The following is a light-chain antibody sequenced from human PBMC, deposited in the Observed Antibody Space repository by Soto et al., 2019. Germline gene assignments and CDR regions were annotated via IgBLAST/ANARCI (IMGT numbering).Light chain of an antibody. J-gene: IGLJ3*02. CDR1: SSNIGAGYD. CDR2: GNS. Sequence: QSVLTQPPSVSGAPGQRVTISCTGSSSNIGAGYDVHWYQQLPGTVPKLLIYGNSNRPSGVPDRFSGSKSGTSASLAITGLQAEDEADYYCHSYESSLSGSVFGGGTKLTVL. CDR3: HSYESSLSGSV. V-gene: IGLV1-40*01.